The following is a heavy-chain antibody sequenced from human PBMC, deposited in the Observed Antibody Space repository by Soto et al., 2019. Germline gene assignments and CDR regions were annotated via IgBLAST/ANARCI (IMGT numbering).Heavy chain of an antibody. CDR2: ISWNSGSI. V-gene: IGHV3-9*01. D-gene: IGHD6-19*01. J-gene: IGHJ6*03. Sequence: EVQLVESGGGLVQPGRSLRLSCAASGFTFDDYAMHWVRQAPGKGLEWVSGISWNSGSIGYADSVKGRFTISRDNAKNYLYLQMNSLRAEDTALYYCAKAVAGNYYYYYMDVWGKGTTVTVSS. CDR3: AKAVAGNYYYYYMDV. CDR1: GFTFDDYA.